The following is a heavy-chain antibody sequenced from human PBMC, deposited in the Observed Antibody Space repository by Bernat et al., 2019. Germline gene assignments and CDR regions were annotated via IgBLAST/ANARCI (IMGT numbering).Heavy chain of an antibody. J-gene: IGHJ4*02. V-gene: IGHV3-11*05. D-gene: IGHD5-24*01. Sequence: VQLVESGGGLVKPGGSLRLSCAASGFTFSDYYMSWIRQAPGKGLEWVSYISSSSSYTNYADSVKGRFTISRDNAKNSLYLQMNSLRAEDTAVYYCARGDVEMATIFDYWGQGTLVTVSS. CDR1: GFTFSDYY. CDR2: ISSSSSYT. CDR3: ARGDVEMATIFDY.